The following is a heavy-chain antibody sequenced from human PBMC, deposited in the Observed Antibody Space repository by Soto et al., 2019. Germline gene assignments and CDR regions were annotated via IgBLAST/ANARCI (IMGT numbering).Heavy chain of an antibody. Sequence: GGSLRLSCAASGFTFDAYGMSWVRQAPGKGLEWVSAISGSGGSTYYADSVKGRFTISRDNSKNTLYLQMNSLRAEDTAVYYCAKGYNDRNYYYCMDVWGKGTTVTVSS. V-gene: IGHV3-23*01. J-gene: IGHJ6*03. CDR1: GFTFDAYG. D-gene: IGHD5-12*01. CDR2: ISGSGGST. CDR3: AKGYNDRNYYYCMDV.